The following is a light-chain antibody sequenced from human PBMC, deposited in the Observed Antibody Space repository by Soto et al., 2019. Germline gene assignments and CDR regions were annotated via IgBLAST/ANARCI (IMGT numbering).Light chain of an antibody. J-gene: IGKJ1*01. V-gene: IGKV3-20*01. CDR3: QQYNNWPRT. CDR1: QSVSSSY. CDR2: DAS. Sequence: EIVLTQSPGTLSLSPGERATLSCSSSQSVSSSYLAWYQQKPGQAPRLLIYDASSRATGIPDRFSGSGSGTEFTLTISSLQSEDFAVYYCQQYNNWPRTFGQGTKVDIK.